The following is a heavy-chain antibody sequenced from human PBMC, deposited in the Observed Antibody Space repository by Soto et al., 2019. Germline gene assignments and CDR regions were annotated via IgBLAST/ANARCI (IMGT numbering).Heavy chain of an antibody. CDR2: ISYDGSNK. CDR1: GFTFSSYG. Sequence: GGSLRLSCAASGFTFSSYGMHWVRQAPGKGLEWVAVISYDGSNKYYADSVKGRFTISRDNSKNTLCLQMNSLRAEDTAVYYCAKTGDGYNYGFDYWGQGTLVTVSS. CDR3: AKTGDGYNYGFDY. V-gene: IGHV3-30*18. J-gene: IGHJ4*02. D-gene: IGHD5-12*01.